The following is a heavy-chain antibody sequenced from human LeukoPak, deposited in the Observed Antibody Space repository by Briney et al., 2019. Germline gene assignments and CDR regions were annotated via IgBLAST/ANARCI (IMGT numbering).Heavy chain of an antibody. D-gene: IGHD6-19*01. CDR1: GFTFSDYY. CDR2: ISSSGSTI. CDR3: ARDRQQWLVPAGYFQH. V-gene: IGHV3-11*01. Sequence: GGSLRLSCAASGFTFSDYYMSWIRQAPGKGLEWVSYISSSGSTIYYADSVKGRFTISRDNAKNSLYLQMNSLRAEDTAVYYCARDRQQWLVPAGYFQHWGQGTLVTVSS. J-gene: IGHJ1*01.